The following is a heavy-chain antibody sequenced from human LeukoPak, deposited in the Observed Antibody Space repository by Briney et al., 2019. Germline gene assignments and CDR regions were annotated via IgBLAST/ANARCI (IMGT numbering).Heavy chain of an antibody. CDR1: GFTFSSYA. V-gene: IGHV3-23*01. J-gene: IGHJ4*02. Sequence: GGSLRLSCAASGFTFSSYAMSWVRQAPGKGLEWVSAISGSGGSTYYADSVKGRFTISRDNSKNTLYLQMNSLRAEDTAVYYCAKDLGNYYDSSGYSLDYWGQGTLVTVSS. D-gene: IGHD3-22*01. CDR2: ISGSGGST. CDR3: AKDLGNYYDSSGYSLDY.